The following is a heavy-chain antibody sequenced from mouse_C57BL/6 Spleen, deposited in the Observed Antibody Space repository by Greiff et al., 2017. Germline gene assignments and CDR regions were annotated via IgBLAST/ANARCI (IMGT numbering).Heavy chain of an antibody. J-gene: IGHJ2*01. D-gene: IGHD2-5*01. CDR2: IYPGVVDP. CDR3: ARSSNAPYYFDY. Sequence: VQLQQSGAELVKPGASVKISCKASGSAFSSYWLNWVTQRPGKGLEWIGQIYPGVVDPNYNAKFKGKATLTADKSSSTADMQLSSLTSEDSAVYFCARSSNAPYYFDYWGQGTTLTVSS. CDR1: GSAFSSYW. V-gene: IGHV1-80*01.